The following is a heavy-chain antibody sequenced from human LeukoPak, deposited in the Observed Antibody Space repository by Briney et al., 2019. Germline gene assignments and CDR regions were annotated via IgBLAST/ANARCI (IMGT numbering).Heavy chain of an antibody. CDR2: ISAYNGNT. Sequence: EASVKVSCKASGYTFTSYGISWVRQAPGQGLEWMGWISAYNGNTNYAQKLQGRVTMTTDTSTSTAYMELRSLRSDDTAVYYCARFIPSDQLLWFGESYPGMDVWGQGTTVTVSS. CDR3: ARFIPSDQLLWFGESYPGMDV. CDR1: GYTFTSYG. V-gene: IGHV1-18*01. D-gene: IGHD3-10*01. J-gene: IGHJ6*02.